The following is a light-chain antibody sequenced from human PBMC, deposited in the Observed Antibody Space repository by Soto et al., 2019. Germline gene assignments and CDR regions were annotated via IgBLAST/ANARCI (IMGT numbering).Light chain of an antibody. V-gene: IGLV2-14*02. CDR3: GTWDNSLSAV. CDR1: SSDFGIYNL. CDR2: EDT. J-gene: IGLJ2*01. Sequence: QSALTQPASVSGSPGQSITISCTATSSDFGIYNLVSWYRQHPGKAPQVLIYEDTKRPSGIPDRFSGSQSGTSATLGITGLQTGDEADYYCGTWDNSLSAVFGGGTKLTVL.